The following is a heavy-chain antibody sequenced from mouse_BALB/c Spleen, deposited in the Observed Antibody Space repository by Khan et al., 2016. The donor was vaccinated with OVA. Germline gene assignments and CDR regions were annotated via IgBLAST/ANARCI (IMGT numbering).Heavy chain of an antibody. Sequence: EVQLQESGPGLVKPSQSLSLTCTVTGYSITSDYAWNWIRQFPGNKLEWMGYISYSGRTSYNPSLKSRNSIPRDKSKNTFFLQLNSVTTEDTATYYCARSVTITTVVATDFDYWGQGTTLTVSS. CDR1: GYSITSDYA. CDR2: ISYSGRT. D-gene: IGHD1-1*01. J-gene: IGHJ2*01. V-gene: IGHV3-2*02. CDR3: ARSVTITTVVATDFDY.